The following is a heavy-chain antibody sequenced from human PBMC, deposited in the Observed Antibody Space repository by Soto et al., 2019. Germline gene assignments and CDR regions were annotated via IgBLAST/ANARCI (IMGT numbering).Heavy chain of an antibody. V-gene: IGHV1-8*01. CDR1: GYTFTSYD. CDR3: ARGGLSGSYYYYYYGMDV. J-gene: IGHJ6*02. CDR2: MNPNSGNT. Sequence: VSVKVSCKASGYTFTSYDINWVRQATGQGLEWMGWMNPNSGNTGYAQKFQGRVTMTRNTSISTAYMELSSLRSEDTAVYYCARGGLSGSYYYYYYGMDVWGQGTTVTVSS. D-gene: IGHD1-26*01.